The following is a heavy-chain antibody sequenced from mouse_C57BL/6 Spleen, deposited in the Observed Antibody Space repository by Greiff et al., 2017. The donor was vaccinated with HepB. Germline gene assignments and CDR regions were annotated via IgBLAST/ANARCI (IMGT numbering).Heavy chain of an antibody. CDR3: ARRGYYGSSYYAMDY. Sequence: EVKLVESGGGLVQPGGSLKLSCAASGFTFSDYYMYWVRQTPEKRLEWVAYISNGGGSTYYPDTVKGRFTISRDNAKNTLYLQMSRLKSEDTAMYYCARRGYYGSSYYAMDYWGQGTSVTVSS. V-gene: IGHV5-12*01. CDR1: GFTFSDYY. D-gene: IGHD1-1*01. J-gene: IGHJ4*01. CDR2: ISNGGGST.